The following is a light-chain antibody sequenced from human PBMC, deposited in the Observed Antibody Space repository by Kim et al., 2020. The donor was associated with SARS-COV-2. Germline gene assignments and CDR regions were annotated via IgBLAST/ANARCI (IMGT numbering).Light chain of an antibody. CDR2: LNSDGSH. Sequence: QPVLTQSPSASASLGASVKLTCTLSSGDSSYAIAWHQQQPEKGPRYLMKLNSDGSHSKGDGIPDRFSGSSSGAERYLTISSLQSEDEADYYCQTWGTGIWVFGGGTQLTVL. CDR3: QTWGTGIWV. V-gene: IGLV4-69*01. J-gene: IGLJ3*02. CDR1: SGDSSYA.